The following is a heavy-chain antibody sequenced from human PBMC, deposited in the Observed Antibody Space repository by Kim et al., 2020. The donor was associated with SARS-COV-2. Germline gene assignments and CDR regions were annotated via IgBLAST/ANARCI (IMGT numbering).Heavy chain of an antibody. D-gene: IGHD3-10*01. CDR1: GGSISSYY. J-gene: IGHJ6*02. Sequence: SETLSLTCTVSGGSISSYYWSWIRQPPGKGLEWIGYIYYSGSTNFNPSLKSRITISLDTSQNQFSLKLTSVTAADTAVYYCARVPFYGSGTYARVDYYGMDVWGPGTTVIVSS. CDR2: IYYSGST. V-gene: IGHV4-59*01. CDR3: ARVPFYGSGTYARVDYYGMDV.